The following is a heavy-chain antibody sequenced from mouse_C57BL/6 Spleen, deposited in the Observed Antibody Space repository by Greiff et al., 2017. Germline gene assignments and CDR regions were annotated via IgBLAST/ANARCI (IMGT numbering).Heavy chain of an antibody. V-gene: IGHV1-59*01. J-gene: IGHJ2*01. D-gene: IGHD4-1*01. CDR3: ASLTGGFDY. CDR2: IDPSDSYT. Sequence: QVQLKQPGAELVRPGTSVKLSCKASGYTFTSYWMHWVKQRPGQGLEWIGVIDPSDSYTNYNQKFKGKATLTVDTSSSTAYMQLSSLTSEDSAVYYCASLTGGFDYWGQGTTLTVSS. CDR1: GYTFTSYW.